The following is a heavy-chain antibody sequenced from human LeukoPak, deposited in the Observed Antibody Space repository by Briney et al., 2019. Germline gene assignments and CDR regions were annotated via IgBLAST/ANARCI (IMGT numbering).Heavy chain of an antibody. J-gene: IGHJ4*02. D-gene: IGHD5-18*01. V-gene: IGHV3-48*03. Sequence: GGSLRLSCAASGFTFSSYEMNWVRRAPGKGLEWVSYISSSGSTIYYADSVKGRFTISRDNAKNSLYLQMNSLRAEDTAVYYCAREIQLSLPDRYFDYWGQGTLVTVSS. CDR3: AREIQLSLPDRYFDY. CDR1: GFTFSSYE. CDR2: ISSSGSTI.